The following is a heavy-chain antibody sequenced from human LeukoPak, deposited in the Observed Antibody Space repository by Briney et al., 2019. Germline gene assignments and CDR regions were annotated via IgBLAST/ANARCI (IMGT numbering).Heavy chain of an antibody. Sequence: GGSLRLSCAASGFTFSSYDMNWVRQIPGKGLEWVSSITARGDITHYADSAKGRFSISRDNSKNTLYLQMNSLRAEDTAVYYCAKDPVAAAGDGDAFDIWGQGTMVTVSS. CDR1: GFTFSSYD. CDR3: AKDPVAAAGDGDAFDI. V-gene: IGHV3-23*01. D-gene: IGHD6-13*01. J-gene: IGHJ3*02. CDR2: ITARGDIT.